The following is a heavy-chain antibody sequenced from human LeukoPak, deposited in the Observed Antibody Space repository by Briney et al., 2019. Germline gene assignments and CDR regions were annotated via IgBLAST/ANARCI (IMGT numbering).Heavy chain of an antibody. CDR3: ARAGSPYCTNGVCPGDGAFDI. D-gene: IGHD2-8*01. CDR2: IYYSGST. J-gene: IGHJ3*02. CDR1: GGSISSGSYY. Sequence: SGTLSLTCTVSGGSISSGSYYWSWIRQPPGKGLEWIGYIYYSGSTNYNPSLKSRVTISVDTSKNQFSLKLSSVTAADTAVYYCARAGSPYCTNGVCPGDGAFDIWGQGTMVTVSS. V-gene: IGHV4-61*01.